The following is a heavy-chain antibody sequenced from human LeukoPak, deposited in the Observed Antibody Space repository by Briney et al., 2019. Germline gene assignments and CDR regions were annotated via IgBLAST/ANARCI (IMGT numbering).Heavy chain of an antibody. J-gene: IGHJ4*02. CDR1: GYTVSDYF. CDR2: INPKNGAT. D-gene: IGHD2-2*01. V-gene: IGHV1-2*02. Sequence: GASVKVSCKASGYTVSDYFIHWVRHAPGHGLEWMGWINPKNGATNYARDFDGRVTMTRDTSISTAYMELRSLRSHDTAVYYCARDCSSARCFRVLDNWGQGTLVTVSS. CDR3: ARDCSSARCFRVLDN.